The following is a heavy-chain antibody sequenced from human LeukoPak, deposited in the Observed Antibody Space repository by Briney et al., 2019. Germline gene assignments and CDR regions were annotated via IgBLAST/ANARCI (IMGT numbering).Heavy chain of an antibody. J-gene: IGHJ4*02. D-gene: IGHD2-2*01. Sequence: PGGSLRLSCAASGFTFSSYAMSWVRQAPGKGLEWVSSFSVTSGNAYYADSVKGRFTISRDNSKNTFYLQMNSLRAEDTALYYCGVVPTATRGVDWGQGTLVTVSS. CDR1: GFTFSSYA. V-gene: IGHV3-23*01. CDR3: GVVPTATRGVD. CDR2: FSVTSGNA.